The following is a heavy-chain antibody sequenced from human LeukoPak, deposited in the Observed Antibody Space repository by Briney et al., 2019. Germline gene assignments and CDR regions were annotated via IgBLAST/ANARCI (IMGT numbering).Heavy chain of an antibody. CDR1: RYTFTGYD. Sequence: SVNVSCKAARYTFTGYDMHWVRQAPGQGLEGMGWINPNGGGTNYAQKFQGRVTMPRDTSISTASMELSRLRSDCTAVYDCPRVWRRANLPWFDPWGQGTLVTVSS. CDR3: PRVWRRANLPWFDP. V-gene: IGHV1-2*02. J-gene: IGHJ5*02. CDR2: INPNGGGT. D-gene: IGHD3-10*01.